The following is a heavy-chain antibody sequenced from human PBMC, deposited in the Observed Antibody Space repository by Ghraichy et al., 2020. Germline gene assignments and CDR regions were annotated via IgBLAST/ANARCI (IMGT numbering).Heavy chain of an antibody. CDR2: ISSSGSTI. D-gene: IGHD6-19*01. CDR1: GFTFSSYE. J-gene: IGHJ6*02. Sequence: GGSLRLSCAASGFTFSSYEMNWVRQAPGKGLEWVSYISSSGSTIYYADSVKGRFTISRDNAKNSLYLQMNSLRAEDTAVYYCARARAYSSGRGGDYYYYYGMDVWGQGTTVTVSS. V-gene: IGHV3-48*03. CDR3: ARARAYSSGRGGDYYYYYGMDV.